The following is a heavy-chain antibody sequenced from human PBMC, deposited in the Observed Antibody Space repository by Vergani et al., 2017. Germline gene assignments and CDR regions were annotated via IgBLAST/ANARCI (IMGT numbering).Heavy chain of an antibody. CDR2: IYTSGGT. V-gene: IGHV4-61*02. J-gene: IGHJ3*02. CDR1: GGSISSGSYY. D-gene: IGHD1-26*01. CDR3: ARDRGGSYPEDAFDI. Sequence: QVQLQESGPGLVKPSQTLSLTCTVSGGSISSGSYYWSWIRQPAGKGLEWIGRIYTSGGTNYSPSLKSRVIISVDTSKNQFSLKLSSVTAADTAVYYCARDRGGSYPEDAFDIWGQGTMVTVSS.